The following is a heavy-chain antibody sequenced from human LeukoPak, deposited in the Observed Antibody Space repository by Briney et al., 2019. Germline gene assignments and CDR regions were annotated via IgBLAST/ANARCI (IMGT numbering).Heavy chain of an antibody. CDR1: GYTFTSYD. V-gene: IGHV1-8*01. CDR3: ARGGYYDFWSGYYSPVDFYFDY. D-gene: IGHD3-3*01. J-gene: IGHJ4*02. CDR2: MNPNSGNT. Sequence: ASVKVSCKASGYTFTSYDINWVRQATGQGLEWMGWMNPNSGNTNYAQKLQGRVTMTTDTSTSTAYMELRSLRSDDTAVYYCARGGYYDFWSGYYSPVDFYFDYWGQGTLVTVSS.